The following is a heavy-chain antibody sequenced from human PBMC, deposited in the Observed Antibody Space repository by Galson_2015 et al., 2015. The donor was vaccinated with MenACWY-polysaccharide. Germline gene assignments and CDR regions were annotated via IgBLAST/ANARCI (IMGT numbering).Heavy chain of an antibody. CDR2: ISPYNGDT. CDR3: ARIPPRDYSSCWSWDY. J-gene: IGHJ4*01. V-gene: IGHV1-18*01. Sequence: SAKVSCKASGYTFTSYGISWVRQAPGQGLEWMGWISPYNGDTKYAQNLQGRVTMTTDTSTSTAYMELRTLRSDDTAVYYCARIPPRDYSSCWSWDYWGQGTLVPVSS. CDR1: GYTFTSYG. D-gene: IGHD6-19*01.